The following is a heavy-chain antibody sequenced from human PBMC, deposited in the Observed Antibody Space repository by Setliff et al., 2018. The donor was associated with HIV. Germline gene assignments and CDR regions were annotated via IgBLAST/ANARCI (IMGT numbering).Heavy chain of an antibody. J-gene: IGHJ4*02. Sequence: PSETLSLTCIVSGGSIRSYYWSWIRQPPGKGLEWIGYIYYSGSTNYNASLKSRVAISVGTSKNEFSLKLSSVSAADTARYYCARTYSSNWYIDYWGQGTLVTVSS. V-gene: IGHV4-59*01. CDR1: GGSIRSYY. D-gene: IGHD6-13*01. CDR3: ARTYSSNWYIDY. CDR2: IYYSGST.